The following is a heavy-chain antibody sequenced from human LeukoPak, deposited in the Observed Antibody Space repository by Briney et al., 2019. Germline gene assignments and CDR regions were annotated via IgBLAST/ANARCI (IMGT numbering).Heavy chain of an antibody. CDR2: IWYDRSNK. D-gene: IGHD3-22*01. J-gene: IGHJ4*02. CDR1: GFTFSSFG. Sequence: GGSLRLSCAASGFTFSSFGMHWVRQAPGKGLEWVALIWYDRSNKYYADSVKGRFTISRDNSKNTLYLQMNSLRAEDTAVYYCARDHHDNNGYGLFDYWGQGTPVTVSS. CDR3: ARDHHDNNGYGLFDY. V-gene: IGHV3-33*01.